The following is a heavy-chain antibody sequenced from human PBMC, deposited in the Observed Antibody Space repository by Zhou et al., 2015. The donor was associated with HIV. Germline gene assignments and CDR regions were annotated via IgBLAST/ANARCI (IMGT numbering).Heavy chain of an antibody. V-gene: IGHV1-69*06. CDR3: ARSSVNHDYAFDL. CDR2: ITPMFETK. Sequence: QVQLVQSGAEVKKPGAPVKVSCRATGGTFSGSDISWVRQAPGQGLEWMGSITPMFETKTYAEKFRARLTITVDKSTSAAYMELGGLTSEDAAVYFCARSSVNHDYAFDLWGQGTKVIVSS. CDR1: GGTFSGSD. J-gene: IGHJ3*01. D-gene: IGHD3-22*01.